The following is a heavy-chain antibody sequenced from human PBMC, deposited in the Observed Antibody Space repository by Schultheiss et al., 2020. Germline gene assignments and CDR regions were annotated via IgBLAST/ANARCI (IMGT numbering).Heavy chain of an antibody. CDR1: GGSISSSSYY. V-gene: IGHV4-39*02. CDR2: IYYSGST. CDR3: ARCPFDSSGHGSFYFEN. Sequence: SETLSLTCTVSGGSISSSSYYWGWIRQPPGKGLEWIGSIYYSGSTYYNPSLKSRVTISVDTSKNHFSLKLSSVTAADTAVYFCARCPFDSSGHGSFYFENWSQGTLVTFSS. J-gene: IGHJ4*02. D-gene: IGHD3-22*01.